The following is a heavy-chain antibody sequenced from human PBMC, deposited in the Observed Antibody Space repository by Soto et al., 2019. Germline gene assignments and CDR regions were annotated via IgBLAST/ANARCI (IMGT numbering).Heavy chain of an antibody. CDR3: ARARLRAVYAFDF. CDR2: IYYNGNT. V-gene: IGHV4-31*03. Sequence: SETLSLTGTLSGVSITRGAYYWTWVRQHPGKGLEWIGYIYYNGNTYFSPSLKSRLTISIDTSKNQFSLKLSSVTAADTAMYYCARARLRAVYAFDFWGQGTMVT. D-gene: IGHD4-17*01. J-gene: IGHJ3*01. CDR1: GVSITRGAYY.